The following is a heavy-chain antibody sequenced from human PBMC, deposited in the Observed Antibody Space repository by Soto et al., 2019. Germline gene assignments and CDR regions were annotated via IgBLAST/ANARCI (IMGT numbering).Heavy chain of an antibody. D-gene: IGHD3-9*01. Sequence: ASVKVSCKASGYAFSAHYLHWVRQAPGQGLEWMGWINPNSDDTNIAQKFQGRVAMTRDTSISTAYLELTRLTSDDAAVYYCARHYMMHFDWFTNDFWGQGTLVTVSS. J-gene: IGHJ4*02. CDR1: GYAFSAHY. CDR2: INPNSDDT. V-gene: IGHV1-2*02. CDR3: ARHYMMHFDWFTNDF.